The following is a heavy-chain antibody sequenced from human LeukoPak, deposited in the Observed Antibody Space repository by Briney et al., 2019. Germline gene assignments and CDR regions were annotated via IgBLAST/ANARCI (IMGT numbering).Heavy chain of an antibody. CDR2: IYYSGST. J-gene: IGHJ4*02. CDR1: GGSISSGGYY. Sequence: PSQTLSLTCTVSGGSISSGGYYWSWIRQHPGKGLEWIGYIYYSGSTYYNPSLKSRVTISVDTSKNQFFLKLSSVTAADTAVYYCARALSGTFPFDYWGQGTLVTVSS. D-gene: IGHD3-3*01. V-gene: IGHV4-31*03. CDR3: ARALSGTFPFDY.